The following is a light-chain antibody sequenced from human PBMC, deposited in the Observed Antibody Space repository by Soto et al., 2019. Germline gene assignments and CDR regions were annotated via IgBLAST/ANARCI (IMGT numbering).Light chain of an antibody. CDR1: QSVTSN. CDR3: QQYKNWPST. CDR2: GAS. Sequence: EIVMTQSPATLSVSPGQRATLSCRASQSVTSNLAWYQQRPGQAPRLLIYGASSRATGIPDRFSGSGSGTEFTLTISSLQSEDFAVYYCQQYKNWPSTFGQGTKVE. V-gene: IGKV3D-15*01. J-gene: IGKJ1*01.